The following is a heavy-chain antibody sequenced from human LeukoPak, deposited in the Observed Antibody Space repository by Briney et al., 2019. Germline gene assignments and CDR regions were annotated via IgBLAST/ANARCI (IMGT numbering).Heavy chain of an antibody. J-gene: IGHJ4*01. Sequence: WASVNVSCKASGYTFTAYYIHWVRQAPGQGLEWIGWINTISGGTNYAQKFQGRVTMTRDTSISTAYMELSRLTSDDTAVYYCARGREVAGTVGYWGHGTLVTVSS. CDR2: INTISGGT. CDR3: ARGREVAGTVGY. D-gene: IGHD6-19*01. V-gene: IGHV1-2*02. CDR1: GYTFTAYY.